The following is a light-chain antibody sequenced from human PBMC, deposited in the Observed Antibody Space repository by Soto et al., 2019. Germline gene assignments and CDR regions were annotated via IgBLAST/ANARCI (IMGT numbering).Light chain of an antibody. V-gene: IGKV3-20*01. CDR2: GTS. CDR3: QQYGDSLFT. Sequence: EIVLTQSPGTLSLSPGERATLSCRASRSVGSYYLAWYQQKPGQAPRVLISGTSTRATGIPDRFSGSGSGTDFTLTISSLEPADFSVYYCQQYGDSLFTFGPGTKVEFK. J-gene: IGKJ3*01. CDR1: RSVGSYY.